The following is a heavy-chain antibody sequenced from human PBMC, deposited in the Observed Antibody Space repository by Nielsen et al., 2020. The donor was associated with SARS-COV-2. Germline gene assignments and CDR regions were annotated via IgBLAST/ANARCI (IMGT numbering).Heavy chain of an antibody. CDR1: GGTFSSYA. J-gene: IGHJ6*03. Sequence: QVSCKASGGTFSSYAISWVRQAPGQGLEWMGGIIPIFGTANYAQKFQGRVTITADESTSTAYMELSSLRSEDTAVYYCARQWFGELLYPRGTYYYMDVWGKGTTVTVSS. V-gene: IGHV1-69*01. D-gene: IGHD3-10*01. CDR2: IIPIFGTA. CDR3: ARQWFGELLYPRGTYYYMDV.